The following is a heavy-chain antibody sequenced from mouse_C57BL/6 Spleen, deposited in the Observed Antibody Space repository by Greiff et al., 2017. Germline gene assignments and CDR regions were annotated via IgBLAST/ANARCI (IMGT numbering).Heavy chain of an antibody. CDR1: GFNIKDDY. CDR2: IDPENGDT. Sequence: EVQLQQSGAELVRPGASVKLSCTASGFNIKDDYMHWVKQRPEQGLEWIGWIDPENGDTEYASKFQGKATITADTSSNTAYLQLSSLTSEDTAVYYCTLTTVVAPGFAYWGQGTLVTVSA. J-gene: IGHJ3*01. D-gene: IGHD1-1*01. V-gene: IGHV14-4*01. CDR3: TLTTVVAPGFAY.